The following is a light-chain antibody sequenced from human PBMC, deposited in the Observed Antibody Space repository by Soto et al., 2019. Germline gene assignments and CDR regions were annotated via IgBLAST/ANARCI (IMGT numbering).Light chain of an antibody. CDR3: QQYDSSPRT. CDR2: GAS. Sequence: EIVLTQSPATLSLSPGERAALTCRASQSIGNYLAWYKQTPGQAPSLLSYGASTRATGIPARFSGSGSGTEFTLIISSLQSEDFEVYWCQQYDSSPRTFGQGTKVDIK. J-gene: IGKJ1*01. CDR1: QSIGNY. V-gene: IGKV3-15*01.